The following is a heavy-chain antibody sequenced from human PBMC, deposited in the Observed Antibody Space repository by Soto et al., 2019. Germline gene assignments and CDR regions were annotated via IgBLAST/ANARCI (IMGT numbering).Heavy chain of an antibody. V-gene: IGHV3-33*01. Sequence: QVQLVESGGGVVQPGRSLRLSCAASGFTFSSYGMHWVRQAPGKGLEWVAVIWYDGSNKYYADSVKGRFTISSDNSKNPLYLQMNSLRAEDTAVYYCAREASLGNGGWFDPWGQGTLVTVSS. CDR3: AREASLGNGGWFDP. CDR1: GFTFSSYG. J-gene: IGHJ5*02. CDR2: IWYDGSNK. D-gene: IGHD7-27*01.